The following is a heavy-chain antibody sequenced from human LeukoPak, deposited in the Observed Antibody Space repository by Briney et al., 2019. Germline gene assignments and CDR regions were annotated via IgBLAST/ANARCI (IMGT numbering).Heavy chain of an antibody. CDR2: ISNDGSSS. Sequence: GGSLRLSCAASGFTFSNHWMHWVRQAPGKGLEWVSDISNDGSSSSYADSVKGGFTISRDNAKNSLYLQMSSLRVEDTAMYYCVRDSGGPDYWGQGTLVTVSS. D-gene: IGHD2-15*01. V-gene: IGHV3-74*01. CDR3: VRDSGGPDY. J-gene: IGHJ4*02. CDR1: GFTFSNHW.